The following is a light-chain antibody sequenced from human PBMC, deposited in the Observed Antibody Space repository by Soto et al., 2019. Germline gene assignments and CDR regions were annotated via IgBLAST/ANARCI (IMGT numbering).Light chain of an antibody. CDR1: QSVSSN. J-gene: IGKJ2*01. V-gene: IGKV3-15*01. CDR3: QQYNNWPRRT. CDR2: GAS. Sequence: EIVMTQSPVTLSVSPGERATLSCRASQSVSSNLAWYQQKPGQAPRLLIYGASTRATGIPARFSGSGSGTEFTLTISSLQSEDFAVYYCQQYNNWPRRTFGQGTKLEIK.